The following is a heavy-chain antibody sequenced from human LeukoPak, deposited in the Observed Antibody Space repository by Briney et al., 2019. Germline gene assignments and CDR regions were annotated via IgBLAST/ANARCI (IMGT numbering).Heavy chain of an antibody. J-gene: IGHJ3*02. D-gene: IGHD2-2*01. CDR1: GFTFSDYG. V-gene: IGHV3-30*02. CDR3: ASCSSTSCSTTELDPSYTAFDI. Sequence: GGSLRLSCAASGFTFSDYGMHWVRQAPGKGLEWVAFIRYDGSNKYYADSVKGRFTFSRDNSKNTLYLQMNSLRAEDTAVYYCASCSSTSCSTTELDPSYTAFDIWGQGTMVTVSS. CDR2: IRYDGSNK.